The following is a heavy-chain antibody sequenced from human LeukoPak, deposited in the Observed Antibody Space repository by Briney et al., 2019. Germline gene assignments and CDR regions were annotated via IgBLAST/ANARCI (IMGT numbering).Heavy chain of an antibody. CDR2: IYYSGST. V-gene: IGHV4-59*08. CDR1: GGSISSYY. CDR3: ARHADVYSSSFGYFDY. D-gene: IGHD6-13*01. J-gene: IGHJ4*02. Sequence: SETLSLTCTVSGGSISSYYWSWIRQPPGKGLEWFGYIYYSGSTNHNPSLKSRVTISVDTSKNQFSLKLSSVTAADTAVYYCARHADVYSSSFGYFDYWGQGTLVTVSS.